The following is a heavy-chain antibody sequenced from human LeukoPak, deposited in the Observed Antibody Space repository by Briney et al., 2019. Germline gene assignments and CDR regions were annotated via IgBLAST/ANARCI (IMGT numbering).Heavy chain of an antibody. CDR2: ISSSGSTI. D-gene: IGHD3-10*01. V-gene: IGHV3-48*03. CDR1: GFTFSSYE. Sequence: PGGSLRLSCAASGFTFSSYEMNWVRQAPGKGLEWVSYISSSGSTIYYADSVKGRFTISRDNAKNSLYLQMNSLRAEDTAVYYCARDIGFGEFNWFDPWGQGTLATVSS. J-gene: IGHJ5*02. CDR3: ARDIGFGEFNWFDP.